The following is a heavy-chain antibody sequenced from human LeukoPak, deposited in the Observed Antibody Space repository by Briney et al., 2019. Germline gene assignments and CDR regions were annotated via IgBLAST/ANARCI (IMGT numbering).Heavy chain of an antibody. CDR3: ASDPTSYSGSYYLPY. CDR2: IIPIFGTA. D-gene: IGHD1-26*01. J-gene: IGHJ4*02. V-gene: IGHV1-69*05. Sequence: SVKVSCKASGGTFSSYAISWVRQAPGQGLEWMGRIIPIFGTANYAQKFQGRVTITTDESTSTAYMELSSLRSGDTAVYYCASDPTSYSGSYYLPYWGQGTLVTVSS. CDR1: GGTFSSYA.